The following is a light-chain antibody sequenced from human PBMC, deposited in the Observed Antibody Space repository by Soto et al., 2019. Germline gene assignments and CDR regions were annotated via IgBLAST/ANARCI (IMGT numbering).Light chain of an antibody. V-gene: IGKV1-5*03. Sequence: DIQMTQSPSTLSSVGDRVTITCRASQRISSWLAWYQHKPGKAPKLLIYKASSLESGVPSRFSGSGSGTEFTLTISSLQPDDFATYYCQQYNSYWWTFGQGTKVEIK. CDR1: QRISSW. J-gene: IGKJ1*01. CDR2: KAS. CDR3: QQYNSYWWT.